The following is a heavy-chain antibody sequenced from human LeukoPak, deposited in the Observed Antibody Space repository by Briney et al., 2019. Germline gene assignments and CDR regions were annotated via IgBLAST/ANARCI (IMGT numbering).Heavy chain of an antibody. CDR3: TRDTGPTFGFDY. Sequence: GGSLSLSCAASGFSFSSYGMHWVRQAPGKGPEWVGMIWYDGTKKYYGDSVKGRFTISRDNSENILYLQMNSLRAEDTAVYYCTRDTGPTFGFDYWGQGALVAVSS. CDR2: IWYDGTKK. J-gene: IGHJ4*02. V-gene: IGHV3-33*01. CDR1: GFSFSSYG. D-gene: IGHD1-14*01.